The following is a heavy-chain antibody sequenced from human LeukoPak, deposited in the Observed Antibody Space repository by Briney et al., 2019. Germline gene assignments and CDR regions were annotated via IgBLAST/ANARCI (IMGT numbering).Heavy chain of an antibody. CDR3: AREDTAMADQGSYYYYGMDV. J-gene: IGHJ6*02. CDR1: GGTFSSYA. CDR2: IIPILGIA. V-gene: IGHV1-69*04. Sequence: GASVKVSCKASGGTFSSYAISWVRQAPGQGLEWMGRIIPILGIANYAQKFQGRVTITADKSTSTAYMELSSLRSEDTAVYYCAREDTAMADQGSYYYYGMDVWGQGTTVTVSS. D-gene: IGHD5-18*01.